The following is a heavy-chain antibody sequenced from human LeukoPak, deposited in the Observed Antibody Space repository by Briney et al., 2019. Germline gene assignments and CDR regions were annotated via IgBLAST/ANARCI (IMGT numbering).Heavy chain of an antibody. J-gene: IGHJ5*02. V-gene: IGHV3-21*04. CDR1: GFTFSSYS. CDR2: ISSSSSYI. CDR3: AGAGGYTYGRELDP. Sequence: GGSLRLSCAASGFTFSSYSMNWVRQAPGKGLEWVSSISSSSSYIYYADSVKGRFTISRDNSKNTVYLQMNSLRVEDTAVYYCAGAGGYTYGRELDPWGQGTLVTVSS. D-gene: IGHD5-18*01.